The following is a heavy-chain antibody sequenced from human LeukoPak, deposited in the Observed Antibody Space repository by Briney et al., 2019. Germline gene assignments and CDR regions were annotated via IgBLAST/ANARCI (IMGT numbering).Heavy chain of an antibody. CDR3: ARLGISTVRGVMSYGMDV. CDR1: GGSLSSSSYY. CDR2: MYYSGST. J-gene: IGHJ6*02. D-gene: IGHD3-10*01. V-gene: IGHV4-39*01. Sequence: SETLSLTCTVSGGSLSSSSYYWGWIRQPPGKGLEWTGSMYYSGSTYYNPSLKSRVTISADTSKNQLSLNLRSVTAADTAVYYCARLGISTVRGVMSYGMDVWGQGTTVTVSS.